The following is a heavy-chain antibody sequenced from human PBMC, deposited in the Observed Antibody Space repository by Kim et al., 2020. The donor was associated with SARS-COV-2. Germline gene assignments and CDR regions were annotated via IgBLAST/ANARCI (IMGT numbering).Heavy chain of an antibody. Sequence: GESLKISCKGSGYSFTSYWISWVRQMPGKGLEWMGRIDPSDSYTNYSPSFQGHVTISADKSISTAYLQWSSLKASDTAMYYCARQIGVWFGELSAFDIWGQGTMVTVSS. CDR3: ARQIGVWFGELSAFDI. CDR2: IDPSDSYT. V-gene: IGHV5-10-1*01. CDR1: GYSFTSYW. J-gene: IGHJ3*02. D-gene: IGHD3-10*01.